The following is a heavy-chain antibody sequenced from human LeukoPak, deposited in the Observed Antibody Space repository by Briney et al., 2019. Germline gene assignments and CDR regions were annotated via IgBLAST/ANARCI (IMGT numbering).Heavy chain of an antibody. V-gene: IGHV4-30-2*01. CDR2: IYHSGTT. Sequence: SETLSLTCAVSGVAISRGGYAWNWIRQPPGKGLEWIAYIYHSGTTYYNPSLKSRVTISVDTSKNQFSLKLSSVTAADTAVYFCARGPYSYDSSGAFDIWGQGTMVTVSS. J-gene: IGHJ3*02. D-gene: IGHD3-22*01. CDR3: ARGPYSYDSSGAFDI. CDR1: GVAISRGGYA.